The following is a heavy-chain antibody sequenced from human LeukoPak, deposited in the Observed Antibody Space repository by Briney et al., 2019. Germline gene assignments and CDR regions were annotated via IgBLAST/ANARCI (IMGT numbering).Heavy chain of an antibody. J-gene: IGHJ4*02. CDR2: IYHSGTT. Sequence: SETLSLTCTVSGYSISSGYYWGWIRQPPGKGLEWIGTIYHSGTTYYNPSLKSRVTISVDTSKNQFSLKLSSVTAADTAVYYCVRDGYYYDSSGYNWGQGTLVTVSS. V-gene: IGHV4-38-2*02. CDR3: VRDGYYYDSSGYN. D-gene: IGHD3-22*01. CDR1: GYSISSGYY.